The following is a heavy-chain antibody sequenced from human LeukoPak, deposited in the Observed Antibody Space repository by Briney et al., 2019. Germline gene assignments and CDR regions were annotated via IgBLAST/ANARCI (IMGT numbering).Heavy chain of an antibody. D-gene: IGHD3-22*01. CDR2: ISYDGSNK. V-gene: IGHV3-30*18. CDR1: GFTFSSYG. Sequence: GGSLRLSCAASGFTFSSYGMHWVRQAPGKGLEWVAVISYDGSNKYYADSVKGRFTISRDNSKNTLYLQMNSLRAEDTAVYYCAKLVASYDSSGYYYDAFDIWGQGTMVTVSS. CDR3: AKLVASYDSSGYYYDAFDI. J-gene: IGHJ3*02.